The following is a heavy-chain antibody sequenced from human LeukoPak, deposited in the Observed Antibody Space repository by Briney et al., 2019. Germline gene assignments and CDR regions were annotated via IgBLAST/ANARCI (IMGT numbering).Heavy chain of an antibody. Sequence: GGSLRLSCAASGFTFSSYSMNWVRQAPGKGLEWVSYISSSSSSRYYGDSVKGRFTISRDNAKNSLYLQMNSLRGEDTAVYFCASTSMVRGVILNLFDYWGQGTLVTVSS. CDR3: ASTSMVRGVILNLFDY. V-gene: IGHV3-48*01. D-gene: IGHD3-10*01. CDR2: ISSSSSSR. CDR1: GFTFSSYS. J-gene: IGHJ4*02.